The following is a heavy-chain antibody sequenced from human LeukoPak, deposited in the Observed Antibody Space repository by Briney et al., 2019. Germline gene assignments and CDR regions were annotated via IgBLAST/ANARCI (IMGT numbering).Heavy chain of an antibody. CDR1: GYSFTSYW. CDR2: IYPGDSDT. D-gene: IGHD3-22*01. CDR3: ARPNYYDSSGYYVVAFDI. J-gene: IGHJ3*02. Sequence: GESLKISCKGSGYSFTSYWIGWVRQMPGKGLRWMGIIYPGDSDTRYSPSFQGQVTISADKSISTAYLQWSSLKASDTAMYYCARPNYYDSSGYYVVAFDIWGQGTMVTVSS. V-gene: IGHV5-51*01.